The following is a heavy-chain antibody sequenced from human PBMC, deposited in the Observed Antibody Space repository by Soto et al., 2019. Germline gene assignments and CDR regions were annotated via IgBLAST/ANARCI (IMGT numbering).Heavy chain of an antibody. D-gene: IGHD6-13*01. J-gene: IGHJ4*02. V-gene: IGHV3-74*01. CDR1: GFTFSTYW. CDR2: INSDGSST. CDR3: AKGTVGSTLQPYYFDY. Sequence: PGGSLRLSCAASGFTFSTYWMHWVRQAPGKGLVWVSRINSDGSSTNYADSVKGRFTISRDNAKNTLYLQMNSLRAEDTAVYYCAKGTVGSTLQPYYFDYWGQGTLVTVSS.